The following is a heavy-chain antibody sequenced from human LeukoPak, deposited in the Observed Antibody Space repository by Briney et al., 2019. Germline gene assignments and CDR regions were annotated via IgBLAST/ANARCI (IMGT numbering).Heavy chain of an antibody. J-gene: IGHJ4*02. CDR3: ARAKVRGSGADY. D-gene: IGHD1-26*01. V-gene: IGHV4-59*08. CDR1: GGSISSYY. CDR2: IYYSGST. Sequence: PSETLSLTCTVSGGSISSYYWSWIRQPPGKGLEWIGYIYYSGSTNYNPSLKSRVTISVDTSKNQFSLKLSSVTAADTAVYYCARAKVRGSGADYWGQGTLVTVSS.